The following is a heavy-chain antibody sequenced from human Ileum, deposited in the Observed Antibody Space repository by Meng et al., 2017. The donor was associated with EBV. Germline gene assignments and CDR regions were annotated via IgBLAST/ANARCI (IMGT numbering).Heavy chain of an antibody. J-gene: IGHJ4*02. CDR2: TSHSEST. Sequence: QVEREEPVPGLGKPSVTLSLTCAVSGGSISRSDWWSWVLQPPGKGLEWIGETSHSESTNYSPSLKSRGTISLDKSKNQLSLKLNSVTAADTAVYYCASSDYYRSDYWGQGTLVTVSS. V-gene: IGHV4-4*02. CDR3: ASSDYYRSDY. D-gene: IGHD3-22*01. CDR1: GGSISRSDW.